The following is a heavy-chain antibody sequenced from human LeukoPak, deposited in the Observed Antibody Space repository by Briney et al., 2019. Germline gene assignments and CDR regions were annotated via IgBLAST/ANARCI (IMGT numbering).Heavy chain of an antibody. Sequence: PSETLSLTCTVSGGSISSYYWSWIRQPPGKGLEWIGYIYYSGSTNYNPSLKSRVTISVDTSKNQFSLKLSSVTAADTAVYYCARDFALITMVRGVPRDYYYYMGVWGKGTTVTVSS. CDR2: IYYSGST. CDR3: ARDFALITMVRGVPRDYYYYMGV. V-gene: IGHV4-59*01. D-gene: IGHD3-10*01. CDR1: GGSISSYY. J-gene: IGHJ6*03.